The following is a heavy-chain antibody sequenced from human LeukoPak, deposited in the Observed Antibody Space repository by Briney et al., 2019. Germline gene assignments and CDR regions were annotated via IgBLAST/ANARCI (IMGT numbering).Heavy chain of an antibody. Sequence: GGSLRLSCAASGFTFSSYVMSWVRQAPGKGLEWVSAISGSGGSTYYADSVKGRFTISRDNSKNTLYLQMNSLRVEDTAVYYCAKDEKWLRLTGMTDYWGQGTLVTVSS. CDR1: GFTFSSYV. CDR2: ISGSGGST. D-gene: IGHD5-12*01. V-gene: IGHV3-23*01. CDR3: AKDEKWLRLTGMTDY. J-gene: IGHJ4*02.